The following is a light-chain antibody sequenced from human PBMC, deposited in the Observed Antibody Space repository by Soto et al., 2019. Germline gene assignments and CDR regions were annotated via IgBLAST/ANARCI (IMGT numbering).Light chain of an antibody. CDR1: QSISSY. Sequence: DIQMTQSPSSLSASVGDRVTITCRASQSISSYLNWYQQKPGKAPKLLIYAASSLQSGVPSRFSGSGSGTDVTLTISSLLPDDFVAWYWLQSYSTPRTVGGGTKVEIK. V-gene: IGKV1-39*01. CDR3: LQSYSTPRT. CDR2: AAS. J-gene: IGKJ4*01.